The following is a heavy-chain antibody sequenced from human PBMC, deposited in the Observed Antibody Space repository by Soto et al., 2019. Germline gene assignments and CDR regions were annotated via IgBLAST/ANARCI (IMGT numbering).Heavy chain of an antibody. D-gene: IGHD2-15*01. CDR3: ARDSSGVVVVAATRQGYYFDY. Sequence: SETMSLTCAVYGGSFSGYYWSWLRKPTGKGLEWIGEINHSGSTNYNPSLKSRVNISVDTSKNQFSLQLSSVTAADTAVYYCARDSSGVVVVAATRQGYYFDYWGQGTLVTVSS. CDR2: INHSGST. V-gene: IGHV4-34*01. CDR1: GGSFSGYY. J-gene: IGHJ4*02.